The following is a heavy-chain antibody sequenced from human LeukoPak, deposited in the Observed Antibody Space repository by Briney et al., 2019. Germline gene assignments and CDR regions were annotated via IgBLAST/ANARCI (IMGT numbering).Heavy chain of an antibody. Sequence: SETLSLTCTVSGGSIRSYYWSWIRQPAGKGLEWIGRIYTSGSTSYNPSLKSRVTISLDKSKNQFSLKLSSVTAADTAVYYCARDSTVTTFNYMDVWGRGTTVTVSS. CDR2: IYTSGST. CDR3: ARDSTVTTFNYMDV. V-gene: IGHV4-4*07. D-gene: IGHD4-11*01. J-gene: IGHJ6*03. CDR1: GGSIRSYY.